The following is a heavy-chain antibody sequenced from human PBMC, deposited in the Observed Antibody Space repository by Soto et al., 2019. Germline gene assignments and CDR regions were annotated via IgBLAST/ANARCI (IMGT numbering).Heavy chain of an antibody. Sequence: PGGSLRLSFAASGFTFSSSYMHWVRQAPGKGLEWVAIIWYDGSNKYYADSVKGRFTISRDNSKNTLYLQMNSLRAEDTAVYYCARDFYSNSYSVFDYWGQGALVTVSS. D-gene: IGHD6-13*01. J-gene: IGHJ4*02. CDR1: GFTFSSSY. CDR2: IWYDGSNK. V-gene: IGHV3-33*01. CDR3: ARDFYSNSYSVFDY.